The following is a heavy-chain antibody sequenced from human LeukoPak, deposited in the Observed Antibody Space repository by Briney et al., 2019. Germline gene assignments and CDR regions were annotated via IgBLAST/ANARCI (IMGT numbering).Heavy chain of an antibody. CDR2: ISGSGGST. V-gene: IGHV3-23*01. J-gene: IGHJ4*02. D-gene: IGHD1-26*01. Sequence: GGSLRLSCAASGFTFSSYAMSWVRQAPGKGLEWVSAISGSGGSTYYADSVKGRFTISRDNSKNTLYLQMNSLRAEDTAVYYCAKIGWEWELLLLGYWGQGTLVTVSS. CDR1: GFTFSSYA. CDR3: AKIGWEWELLLLGY.